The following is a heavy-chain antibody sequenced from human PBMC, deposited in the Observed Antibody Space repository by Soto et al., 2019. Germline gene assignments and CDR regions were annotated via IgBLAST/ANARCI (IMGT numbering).Heavy chain of an antibody. J-gene: IGHJ4*02. CDR1: GFTFSRYI. CDR2: ISISSSYI. CDR3: ARVGMATTTGIDY. V-gene: IGHV3-21*01. Sequence: PGGSRRLSWAASGFTFSRYIMNWVRQAPGKGLEWVSSISISSSYIYYADSVKGRFTISRDNAKNSLYLQMNSLRAEDTAVYYCARVGMATTTGIDYWGQGTLVTVSS. D-gene: IGHD5-12*01.